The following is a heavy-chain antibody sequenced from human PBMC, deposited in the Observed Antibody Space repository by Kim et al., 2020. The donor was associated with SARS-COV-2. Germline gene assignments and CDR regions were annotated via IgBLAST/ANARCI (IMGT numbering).Heavy chain of an antibody. D-gene: IGHD3-10*01. CDR2: INHDGSEK. V-gene: IGHV3-7*01. Sequence: GGSLRLSCAASGFTANNCWMTWVRKAPGKGLEWVANINHDGSEKSYVDSVKRRFTISRDNTKNSIYLQMNSLRVEDTAVYYCASRPCYGQYFAVFDYWGLGTLVIVSS. CDR1: GFTANNCW. CDR3: ASRPCYGQYFAVFDY. J-gene: IGHJ4*01.